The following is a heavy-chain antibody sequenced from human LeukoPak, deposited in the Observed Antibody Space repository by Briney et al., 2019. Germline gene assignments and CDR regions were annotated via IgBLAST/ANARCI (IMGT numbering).Heavy chain of an antibody. V-gene: IGHV3-30*18. CDR3: AKERSTMVRGVISRWFDP. CDR1: GFTFSSYG. Sequence: GSLRLSCAASGFTFSSYGMHWVRPAPGKGLEWVAVISYDGSNKYYADSVKGRFTISRDNSKNTLYLQMNSLRAEDTAVYYCAKERSTMVRGVISRWFDPWGQGTLVTVSS. CDR2: ISYDGSNK. J-gene: IGHJ5*02. D-gene: IGHD3-10*01.